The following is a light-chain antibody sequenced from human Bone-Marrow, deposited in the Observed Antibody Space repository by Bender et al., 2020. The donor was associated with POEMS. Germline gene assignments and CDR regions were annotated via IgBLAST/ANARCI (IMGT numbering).Light chain of an antibody. V-gene: IGLV2-8*01. CDR2: DVT. CDR1: SSDVGGHDF. Sequence: QSALTQPPSAPGSPGQSVTISCTGTSSDVGGHDFVCWYQQRPGKAPKLMIYDVTKRPAGVPDRFSASKTGNTASLTISGIQAEDEANCSCNAYTRSTNVLFGGGTKLTVL. J-gene: IGLJ2*01. CDR3: NAYTRSTNVL.